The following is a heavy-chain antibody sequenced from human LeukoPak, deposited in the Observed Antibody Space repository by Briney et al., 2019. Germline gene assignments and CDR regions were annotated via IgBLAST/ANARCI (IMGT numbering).Heavy chain of an antibody. D-gene: IGHD3-9*01. CDR1: GFTFSNAW. Sequence: GGSLRLSCAASGFTFSNAWMSWVRQAPGKGLEWVGRIKSKTDGGTTDYAAPVKGRFTISRDDSKNTLYLQMHSLKTEDTAVYYCTTDRRYDILTVDYYYMDVWGKGTTVTVSS. V-gene: IGHV3-15*01. J-gene: IGHJ6*03. CDR3: TTDRRYDILTVDYYYMDV. CDR2: IKSKTDGGTT.